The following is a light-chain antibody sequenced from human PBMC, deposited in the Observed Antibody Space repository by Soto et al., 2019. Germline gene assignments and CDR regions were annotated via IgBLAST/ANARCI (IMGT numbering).Light chain of an antibody. V-gene: IGKV1-39*01. CDR3: PQSYSTPT. Sequence: DIQMTQSPSSLSASVGDRVTITCRASQSISSYLNWYQQKPGQAPKLLIYAASSLHSGVPSRFSVSGYGTDFTLTISRLQPEDFATYYCPQSYSTPTVGQGPRLEIK. CDR1: QSISSY. J-gene: IGKJ5*01. CDR2: AAS.